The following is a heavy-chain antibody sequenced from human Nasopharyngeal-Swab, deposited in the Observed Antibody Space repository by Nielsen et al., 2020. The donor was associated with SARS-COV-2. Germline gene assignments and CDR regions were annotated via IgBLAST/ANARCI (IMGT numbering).Heavy chain of an antibody. J-gene: IGHJ3*02. CDR3: ARLPLDRWGYCSSTSCYEDAFDI. CDR1: GGSSSGYY. V-gene: IGHV4-34*01. CDR2: INHSGST. D-gene: IGHD2-2*01. Sequence: SETLSLTCAVYGGSSSGYYWSWIRQPPGKGLEWIGEINHSGSTNYNPSLKSRVTISVDTSKNQFSLKLSSVTAADTAVYYCARLPLDRWGYCSSTSCYEDAFDIWGQGTMVTVSS.